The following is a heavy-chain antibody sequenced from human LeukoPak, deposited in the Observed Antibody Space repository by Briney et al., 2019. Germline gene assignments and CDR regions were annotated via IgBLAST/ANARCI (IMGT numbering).Heavy chain of an antibody. CDR3: ARSDYFHN. CDR2: SKYDGSTK. CDR1: GFSLSGSW. J-gene: IGHJ3*01. Sequence: GGSLRLSCEASGFSLSGSWMHWVRQTPGKGLMWVSQSKYDGSTKSYAASVRGRFTISRDNAKNTLYLHMDSLRAEDTAVYYCARSDYFHNWGQGTMVVVSA. V-gene: IGHV3-74*01. D-gene: IGHD2/OR15-2a*01.